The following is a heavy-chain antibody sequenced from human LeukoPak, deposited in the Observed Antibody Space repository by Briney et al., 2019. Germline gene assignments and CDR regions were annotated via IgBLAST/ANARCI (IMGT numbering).Heavy chain of an antibody. CDR2: INPNNGGT. CDR1: GYTFTSYY. V-gene: IGHV1-2*02. CDR3: ARATHSMVRGVTLKRYYYYYMDV. Sequence: ASVKVSCKASGYTFTSYYMHWVRQAPGQGLEWMGWINPNNGGTNYAQKFQGRVTMTRDTSISTAYMELSRLRSDDTAVYYCARATHSMVRGVTLKRYYYYYMDVWGKGTTVTISS. J-gene: IGHJ6*03. D-gene: IGHD3-10*01.